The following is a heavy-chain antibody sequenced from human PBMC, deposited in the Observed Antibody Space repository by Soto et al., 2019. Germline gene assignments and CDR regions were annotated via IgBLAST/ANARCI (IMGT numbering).Heavy chain of an antibody. Sequence: PGGSLRLSCAASGFTFSSYDMHWVRQATGKGLEWASAIGTAGDTYYPGSVKGRFTISRENTKNSLYLQMNSLRAGDTAVYYCARGHYYGSGRHYYYYGMDVWGQGTTVTVS. D-gene: IGHD3-10*01. V-gene: IGHV3-13*04. J-gene: IGHJ6*02. CDR1: GFTFSSYD. CDR3: ARGHYYGSGRHYYYYGMDV. CDR2: IGTAGDT.